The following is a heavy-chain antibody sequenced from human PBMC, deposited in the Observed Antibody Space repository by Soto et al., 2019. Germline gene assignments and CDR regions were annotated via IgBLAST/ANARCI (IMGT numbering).Heavy chain of an antibody. CDR3: VKVYTSGVDGGFDY. CDR2: ISGSDGRP. D-gene: IGHD2-8*01. V-gene: IGHV3-23*01. J-gene: IGHJ4*02. Sequence: EVQVLESGGDLVQPGESLRLSCVISGFTLSSYAMSWVRQAPGKGLEWVSGISGSDGRPYYADCAKGRFTISRDNSKNTLYLEMNSLRAEDSAVYYCVKVYTSGVDGGFDYWGQGTVVTVSS. CDR1: GFTLSSYA.